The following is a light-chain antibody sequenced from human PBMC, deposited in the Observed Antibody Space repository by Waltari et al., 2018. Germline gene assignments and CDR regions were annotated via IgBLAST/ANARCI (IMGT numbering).Light chain of an antibody. CDR1: RSNIGRNY. CDR2: RNN. J-gene: IGLJ3*02. Sequence: QSVLTQPPSASGTPGQRVTISCSGSRSNIGRNYVYWYQQLPGTAPNPLIYRNNQRPSGVPDRFSGSKSGTSASLAISGLRSEDEVDYYCAAWDDSLSGRVFGGGTKVTVL. CDR3: AAWDDSLSGRV. V-gene: IGLV1-47*01.